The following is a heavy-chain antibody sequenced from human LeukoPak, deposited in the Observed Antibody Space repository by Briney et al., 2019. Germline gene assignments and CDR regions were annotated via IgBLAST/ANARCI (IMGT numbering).Heavy chain of an antibody. CDR3: ARARRVLLWFGESFGP. CDR2: INHSGST. D-gene: IGHD3-10*01. CDR1: GGSFSGYY. J-gene: IGHJ5*02. Sequence: SETLSLTCAVYGGSFSGYYWSWIRQPPGKGLEWIGEINHSGSTNYNPSLKSRVTISVDASKNQFSLKLSSVTAADTAVYYCARARRVLLWFGESFGPWGQGTLVTVSS. V-gene: IGHV4-34*01.